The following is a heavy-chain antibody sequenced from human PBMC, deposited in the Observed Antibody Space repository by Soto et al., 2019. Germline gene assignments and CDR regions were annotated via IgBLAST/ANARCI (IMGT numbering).Heavy chain of an antibody. V-gene: IGHV3-73*01. D-gene: IGHD6-19*01. Sequence: GGSLRLSCAASGFTFSCSAMHWVRQASGKGLEWVGRIRSKANSYATAYAASVKGRFTISRDDSKNTAYLQMNSLKTEDTAVYYCTRHAIAVAGIDYWGQGTLVTVSS. J-gene: IGHJ4*02. CDR1: GFTFSCSA. CDR3: TRHAIAVAGIDY. CDR2: IRSKANSYAT.